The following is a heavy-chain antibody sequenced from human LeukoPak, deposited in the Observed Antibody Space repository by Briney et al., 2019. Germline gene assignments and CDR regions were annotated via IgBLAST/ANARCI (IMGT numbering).Heavy chain of an antibody. CDR1: GGSISSYY. CDR2: IYHRGSA. D-gene: IGHD3-10*01. V-gene: IGHV4-59*01. J-gene: IGHJ4*02. CDR3: ARAGDYYVSGSYLGY. Sequence: SPETLSLTCTVSGGSISSYYWTWVRQPPGKGLEWIGYIYHRGSANYNPSLKSRITISVDTSKNQFSLTLSSVTAADAAVYYCARAGDYYVSGSYLGYWGQGTLVTVSS.